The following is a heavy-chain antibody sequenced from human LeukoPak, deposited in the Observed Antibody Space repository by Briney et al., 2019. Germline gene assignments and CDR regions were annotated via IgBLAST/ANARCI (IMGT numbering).Heavy chain of an antibody. J-gene: IGHJ4*02. CDR2: INHSGST. V-gene: IGHV4-34*01. Sequence: SETLSLTCAVYGGSFSGYYWSWIRQPPGKGLEWIGEINHSGSTNYNPSLKSRVTISIDTSKNQFSLKLSSATAADTAVYYCARGRRVIGFDYWGQGTLVTVSS. D-gene: IGHD2-21*01. CDR1: GGSFSGYY. CDR3: ARGRRVIGFDY.